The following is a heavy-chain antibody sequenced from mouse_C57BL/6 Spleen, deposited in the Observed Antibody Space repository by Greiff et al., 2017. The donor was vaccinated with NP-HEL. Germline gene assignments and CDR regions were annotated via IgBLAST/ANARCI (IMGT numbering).Heavy chain of an antibody. V-gene: IGHV1-59*01. CDR1: GYTFTSYW. J-gene: IGHJ1*03. CDR2: IDPSDSYT. Sequence: VQLQQSGAELVRPGTSVKLSCKASGYTFTSYWMHWVKQRPGQGLEWIGVIDPSDSYTNYNQKFKGKATLTVDTSSSTAYMQLSSLTSEDSAVYYCARSDYGSSYERYFDVWGTGTTVTVSS. CDR3: ARSDYGSSYERYFDV. D-gene: IGHD1-1*01.